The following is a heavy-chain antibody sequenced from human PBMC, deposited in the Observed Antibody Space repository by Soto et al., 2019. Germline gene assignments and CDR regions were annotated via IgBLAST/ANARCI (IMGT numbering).Heavy chain of an antibody. CDR3: ARTSRTLDAFDI. CDR1: GFTFSSND. D-gene: IGHD2-2*01. V-gene: IGHV3-48*01. J-gene: IGHJ3*02. Sequence: PGGSLRLSCAAAGFTFSSNDMNWVRQAPVNGLEFVSYISSIISPIYYADSVRGRFTISRYNAKNSLYLQMNSLRAYYTAVYYFARTSRTLDAFDIWGQGTMVTVSS. CDR2: ISSIISPI.